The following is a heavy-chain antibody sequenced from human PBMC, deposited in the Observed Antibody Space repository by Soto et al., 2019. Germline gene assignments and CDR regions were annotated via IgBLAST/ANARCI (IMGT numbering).Heavy chain of an antibody. CDR1: GYTFTSYD. CDR2: MNPNSGNT. D-gene: IGHD3-3*01. V-gene: IGHV1-8*01. J-gene: IGHJ6*03. Sequence: ASVKVSCKASGYTFTSYDINWVRQATGQGLEWMGWMNPNSGNTGYAQKFQGRVTMTRNTSISTAYMELSSLRSEDTAVYYCARGPRQYYDFWSGYPAPYYYYYMDVWGKGTTVTVSS. CDR3: ARGPRQYYDFWSGYPAPYYYYYMDV.